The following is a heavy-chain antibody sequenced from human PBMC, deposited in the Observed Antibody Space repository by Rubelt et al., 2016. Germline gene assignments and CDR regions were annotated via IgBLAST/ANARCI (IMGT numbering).Heavy chain of an antibody. D-gene: IGHD2-8*01. CDR2: INHSGST. CDR1: GGSFSGYY. CDR3: ARHRLLMVYARYYYYGMDV. V-gene: IGHV4-34*01. J-gene: IGHJ6*02. Sequence: QVQLQQWGAGLLKSSETLSLTCAVYGGSFSGYYWSWIRQPPGKGLEWIGEINHSGSTNYNPSLKGRVTLSVDTSKNQFSLKLSSVTAADTAVYYCARHRLLMVYARYYYYGMDVWGQGTTVTVSS.